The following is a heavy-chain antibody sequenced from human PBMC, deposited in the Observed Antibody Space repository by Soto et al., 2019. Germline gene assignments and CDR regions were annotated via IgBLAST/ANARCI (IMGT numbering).Heavy chain of an antibody. Sequence: GGSLRLSCAASGFTFSSYAMSWVRQAPGKGLEWVSAISGSGGSTYYADSVKGRFTISRDNSKNTLYLQMNSLRAEDTAVYYCAKVILGWVYGGPTGDIDYWGQGTLVTVSS. CDR2: ISGSGGST. J-gene: IGHJ4*02. V-gene: IGHV3-23*01. CDR1: GFTFSSYA. CDR3: AKVILGWVYGGPTGDIDY. D-gene: IGHD4-17*01.